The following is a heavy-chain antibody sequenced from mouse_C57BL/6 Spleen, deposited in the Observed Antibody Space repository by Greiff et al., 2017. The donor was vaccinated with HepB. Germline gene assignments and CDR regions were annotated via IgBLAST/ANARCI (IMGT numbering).Heavy chain of an antibody. CDR1: GYTFTSYW. J-gene: IGHJ1*03. CDR3: ARDGSSYGWYFDV. D-gene: IGHD1-1*01. V-gene: IGHV1-55*01. Sequence: QVQLQQSGAELVKPGASVKMSCKASGYTFTSYWITWVKQRPGQGLEWIGDIYPGSGSTNYNEKFKSKATLTVDTSSSTAYMQLSSLTSEDSAVYYCARDGSSYGWYFDVWGTGTTVTVSS. CDR2: IYPGSGST.